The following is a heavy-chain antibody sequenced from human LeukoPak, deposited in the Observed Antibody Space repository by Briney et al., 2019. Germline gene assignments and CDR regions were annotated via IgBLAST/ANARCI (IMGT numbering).Heavy chain of an antibody. V-gene: IGHV4-39*01. D-gene: IGHD4-17*01. J-gene: IGHJ2*01. CDR1: GGSISSSSYY. Sequence: SETLSLTCTVSGGSISSSSYYWGWIPQPPGEGLQWIGTIYYTGSTYYNPSLKSRITISVDTSKNQFSLKLSSVTAAETAVYYCARAGYGASVGWYFDLWGRGTLVTVSS. CDR3: ARAGYGASVGWYFDL. CDR2: IYYTGST.